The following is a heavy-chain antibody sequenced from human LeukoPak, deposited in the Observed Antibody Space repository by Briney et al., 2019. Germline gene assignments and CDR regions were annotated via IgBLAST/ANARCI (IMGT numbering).Heavy chain of an antibody. CDR2: IYHSGST. V-gene: IGHV4-38-2*02. CDR3: ARTVVTFFDY. Sequence: SETLSLTCTVSGYSISSGYYWGWIRQPPGKGLEWIGSIYHSGSTYYNPSLKSRVTISVDTSKNQFSLKLSSVTAADTAVYYCARTVVTFFDYWGQGTLVTVSS. J-gene: IGHJ4*02. D-gene: IGHD4-23*01. CDR1: GYSISSGYY.